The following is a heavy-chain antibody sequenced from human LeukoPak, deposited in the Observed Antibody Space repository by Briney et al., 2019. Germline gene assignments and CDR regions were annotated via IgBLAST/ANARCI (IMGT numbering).Heavy chain of an antibody. D-gene: IGHD3-3*01. J-gene: IGHJ4*02. CDR3: ARDPCTTINCPLRF. V-gene: IGHV4-34*01. CDR1: GGSLSVAY. CDR2: INHSGRT. Sequence: SETLSLTRAVSGGSLSVAYCTWIRQSRGKALEWLGEINHSGRTNYNPSLGGRVPISLDPSTGQFSLILSSVTAADPAVYSCARDPCTTINCPLRFWGQGTLVTVSS.